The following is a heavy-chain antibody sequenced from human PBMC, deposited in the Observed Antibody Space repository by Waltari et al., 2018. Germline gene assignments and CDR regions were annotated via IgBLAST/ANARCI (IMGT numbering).Heavy chain of an antibody. CDR2: IWYDGSNK. CDR1: GFTFSSYG. Sequence: QVQLVESGGGVVQPGRSLRLSCAASGFTFSSYGMHWVRQAPGKGLEWVAVIWYDGSNKYYADSVKGRFTISRDNSKNTLYLQMNSLRAEDTAVYYCARDKSRENMAEFDYWGQGTLVTVSS. D-gene: IGHD3-10*01. J-gene: IGHJ4*02. V-gene: IGHV3-33*01. CDR3: ARDKSRENMAEFDY.